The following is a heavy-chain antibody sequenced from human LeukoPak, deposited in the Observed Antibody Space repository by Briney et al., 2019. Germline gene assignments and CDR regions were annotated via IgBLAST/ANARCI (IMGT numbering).Heavy chain of an antibody. V-gene: IGHV4-39*02. CDR3: ATSILVPGTAPRGNSDFDY. CDR1: GGSISSSSSY. Sequence: KPSETLSLTCTVSGGSISSSSSYWGWIRQSPRKGLEWIGSVHNSGTTYYNPSLKRRVTVSVDTSRNHFSLNLNYVTAADTAVYYCATSILVPGTAPRGNSDFDYWGQGTLVTVSS. CDR2: VHNSGTT. D-gene: IGHD1-7*01. J-gene: IGHJ4*02.